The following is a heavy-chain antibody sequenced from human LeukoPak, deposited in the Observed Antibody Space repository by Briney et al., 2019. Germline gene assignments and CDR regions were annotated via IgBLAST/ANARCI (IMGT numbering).Heavy chain of an antibody. CDR3: AKAKGWLQIFDY. Sequence: GGSLRLSCAASGFTFSSYTMTWVRQAPGEGLEWVSGISGSGDTTYYANSVKGRFTISRDNSKNTLYLQMNSLRAEDTAVYYCAKAKGWLQIFDYWGQGTLVIVSS. J-gene: IGHJ4*02. D-gene: IGHD6-19*01. CDR1: GFTFSSYT. V-gene: IGHV3-23*01. CDR2: ISGSGDTT.